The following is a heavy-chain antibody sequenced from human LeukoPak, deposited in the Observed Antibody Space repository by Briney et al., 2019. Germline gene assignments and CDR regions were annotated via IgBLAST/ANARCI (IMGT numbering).Heavy chain of an antibody. CDR3: ARWYGAFDH. CDR2: IDTSGSSI. V-gene: IGHV3-48*04. CDR1: GFNFNTYG. Sequence: PGGSLRLSCAASGFNFNTYGMYWVRQAPGKGLEWVSYIDTSGSSIYYADSVKGRFTISRDNAKNSLYLQMNSLRADDTAVYYCARWYGAFDHWGQGTRVTVSS. D-gene: IGHD1-14*01. J-gene: IGHJ4*02.